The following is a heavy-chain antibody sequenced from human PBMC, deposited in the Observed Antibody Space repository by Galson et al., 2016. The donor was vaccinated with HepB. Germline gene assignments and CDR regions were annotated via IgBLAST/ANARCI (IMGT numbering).Heavy chain of an antibody. CDR3: ARVQTLVTIFGDYGMDV. V-gene: IGHV3-30*01. D-gene: IGHD3-3*01. Sequence: SLRLSCAASGFSFSNYAMHWVRQAPGKGXXXVAXXXYXXXYKYXXDSXXGRFNISRETSKNTLYLQMNSLRADDTALYYCARVQTLVTIFGDYGMDVWGQGTTVTVSS. J-gene: IGHJ6*02. CDR1: GFSFSNYA. CDR2: XXYXXXYK.